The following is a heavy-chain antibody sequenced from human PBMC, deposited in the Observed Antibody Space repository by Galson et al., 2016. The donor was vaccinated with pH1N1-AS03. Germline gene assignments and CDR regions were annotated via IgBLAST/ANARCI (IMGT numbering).Heavy chain of an antibody. CDR3: ARDSDYMDV. J-gene: IGHJ6*03. V-gene: IGHV3-11*06. Sequence: LSLTCAVSGGSMTNPDWWTWIRQAPGKGLEWVSYISSGSTYTNYADSVKGRFTISRDNGKNSVYLQMNSLRAEDTAVYFCARDSDYMDVWGKGTTVTVSS. CDR1: GGSMTNPD. CDR2: ISSGSTYT.